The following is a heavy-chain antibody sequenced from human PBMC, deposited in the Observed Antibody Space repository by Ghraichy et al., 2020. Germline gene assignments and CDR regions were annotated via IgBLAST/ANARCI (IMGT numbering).Heavy chain of an antibody. J-gene: IGHJ4*02. D-gene: IGHD3-22*01. Sequence: GGSLRLSCAASGFTFSSYGMHWVRQAPGKGLEWVAVIWYDGSNKYYADSVKGRFTISRDNSKNTLYLQMNSLRAEDTAVYYCARAAKEGLPVLNYYDSSGWLDYWGQGTLVTVSS. V-gene: IGHV3-33*01. CDR1: GFTFSSYG. CDR3: ARAAKEGLPVLNYYDSSGWLDY. CDR2: IWYDGSNK.